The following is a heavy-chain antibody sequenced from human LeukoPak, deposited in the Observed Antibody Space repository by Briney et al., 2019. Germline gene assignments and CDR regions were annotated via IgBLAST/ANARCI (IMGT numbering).Heavy chain of an antibody. CDR2: IYSGTA. CDR3: VKVGYGSGTWGWFDP. D-gene: IGHD3-10*01. CDR1: GASISGHF. V-gene: IGHV4-59*11. J-gene: IGHJ5*02. Sequence: SETLSLTCNVSGASISGHFWSWIRQSPGKGLECIGYIYSGTADYNPSLKSRATISGDTPKNQVSLNLKSVTTVDTAMYYCVKVGYGSGTWGWFDPWGQGILVTVST.